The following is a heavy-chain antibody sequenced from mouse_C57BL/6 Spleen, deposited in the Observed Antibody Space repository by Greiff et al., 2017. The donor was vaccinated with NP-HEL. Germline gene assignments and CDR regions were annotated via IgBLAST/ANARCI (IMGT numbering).Heavy chain of an antibody. D-gene: IGHD1-1*01. CDR3: ARSYYYGSSYGYFDY. J-gene: IGHJ2*01. V-gene: IGHV1-4*01. Sequence: VQLQQSGAELARPGASVKMSCKASGYTFTSYTMHWVKQRPGQGLEWIGYINPSSGYTKYNQKFKDKATLTADKSSSTAYMQLSSLTSEDSAVYYCARSYYYGSSYGYFDYWGQGTTLTVSS. CDR2: INPSSGYT. CDR1: GYTFTSYT.